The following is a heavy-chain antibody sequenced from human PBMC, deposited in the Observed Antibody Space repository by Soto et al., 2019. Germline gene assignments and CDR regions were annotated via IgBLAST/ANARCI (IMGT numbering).Heavy chain of an antibody. CDR1: GGTFSSYA. Sequence: ASVKVSCKASGGTFSSYAISWVRQAPGQGLEWMGGIIPIFGTANYAQKFQGRVTITADESTSTAYMELSSLRSEDTAVYYCARGTRSGPYYYYGMDVWGQGTTVTVSS. D-gene: IGHD6-25*01. J-gene: IGHJ6*02. CDR2: IIPIFGTA. V-gene: IGHV1-69*13. CDR3: ARGTRSGPYYYYGMDV.